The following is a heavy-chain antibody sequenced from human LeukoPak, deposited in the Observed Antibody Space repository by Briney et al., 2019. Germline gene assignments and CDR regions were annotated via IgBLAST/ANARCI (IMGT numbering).Heavy chain of an antibody. V-gene: IGHV3-11*01. CDR2: ISSSGSTI. D-gene: IGHD3-10*01. J-gene: IGHJ3*02. Sequence: GGSLRLSCAASGFTFSDYYMSWIRQAPGKGLEWVSYISSSGSTIYYADSVKGRFTISRDNAKNSLHLQMNSLRAEGTAVYYCARGSSFKAFDIWGQGTMVTVSS. CDR1: GFTFSDYY. CDR3: ARGSSFKAFDI.